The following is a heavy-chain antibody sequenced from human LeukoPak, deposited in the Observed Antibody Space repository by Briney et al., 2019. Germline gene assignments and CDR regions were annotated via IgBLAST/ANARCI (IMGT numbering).Heavy chain of an antibody. CDR2: IYYSGST. J-gene: IGHJ6*02. V-gene: IGHV4-31*03. CDR3: ARGGGRHVIDGWRNPGRGMVGMDV. D-gene: IGHD3-16*01. CDR1: GGSISSGGYY. Sequence: PSQTLSLTCTVSGGSISSGGYYWSWIRQHPGKGLEWIGYIYYSGSTYYNPSLKSRVTISVDTSKNQFSLKLSSVTAADTAVYYCARGGGRHVIDGWRNPGRGMVGMDVWGQGTTVTVSS.